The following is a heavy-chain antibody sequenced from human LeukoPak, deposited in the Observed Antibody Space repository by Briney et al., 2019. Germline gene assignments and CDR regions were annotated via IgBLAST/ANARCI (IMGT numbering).Heavy chain of an antibody. CDR1: GYTFTSYY. CDR2: INPSGGST. CDR3: ARGEYYDSSGYYYLDTLEYFQH. J-gene: IGHJ1*01. D-gene: IGHD3-22*01. Sequence: GASVKVSCEASGYTFTSYYMHWVRQAPGQGLEWMGIINPSGGSTSYAQKFQGRVTMTRDTSTSTVYMELSSLRSEDTAVYYCARGEYYDSSGYYYLDTLEYFQHWGQGTLVTVSS. V-gene: IGHV1-46*01.